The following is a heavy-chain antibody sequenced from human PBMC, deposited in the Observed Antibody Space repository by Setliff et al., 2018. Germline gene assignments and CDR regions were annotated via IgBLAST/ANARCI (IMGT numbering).Heavy chain of an antibody. CDR1: GYTFRNYA. Sequence: ASVKVSCKASGYTFRNYAFAWVRQAPGQGLEWVGWSSVYNGDTNYAPKFQVRVTLTTDTSTSTAYMELRSLTSDDSAFYYCARAPSVELVTIRTNSWFTYWGQGTLVTVSS. J-gene: IGHJ4*02. CDR3: ARAPSVELVTIRTNSWFTY. D-gene: IGHD5-18*01. V-gene: IGHV1-18*01. CDR2: SSVYNGDT.